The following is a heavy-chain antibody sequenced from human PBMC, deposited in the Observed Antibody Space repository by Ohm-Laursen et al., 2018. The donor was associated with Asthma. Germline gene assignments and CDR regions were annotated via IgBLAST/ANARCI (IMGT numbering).Heavy chain of an antibody. Sequence: SLRLSCAAFGFTFSDYYMSWIRQAPGKGLEWVSYISSSSSYTNYADSVKGRFTISRDNAKNSLYLQMNSLRAEDTAVYYCARVRGDTVYFDYWGQGTLVTVSS. J-gene: IGHJ4*02. CDR3: ARVRGDTVYFDY. CDR2: ISSSSSYT. D-gene: IGHD3-16*02. CDR1: GFTFSDYY. V-gene: IGHV3-11*06.